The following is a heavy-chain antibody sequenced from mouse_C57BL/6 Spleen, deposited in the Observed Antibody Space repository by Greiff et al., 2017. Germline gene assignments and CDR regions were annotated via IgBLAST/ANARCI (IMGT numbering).Heavy chain of an antibody. D-gene: IGHD3-2*02. V-gene: IGHV3-6*01. Sequence: EVQVVESGPGLVKPSQSLSLTCSVTGYSITSGYYWNWIRQFPGNKLEWMGYISYDGSNNYNPSLKNRISITRDTSKNQFFLKLNSVTTEDTATYYCARALDSSGPDYYAMDYWGQGTSVTVSS. CDR2: ISYDGSN. CDR1: GYSITSGYY. J-gene: IGHJ4*01. CDR3: ARALDSSGPDYYAMDY.